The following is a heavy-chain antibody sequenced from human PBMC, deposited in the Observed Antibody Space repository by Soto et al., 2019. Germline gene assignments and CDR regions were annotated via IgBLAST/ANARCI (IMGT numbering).Heavy chain of an antibody. CDR1: GESFSGYW. D-gene: IGHD3-10*01. V-gene: IGHV4-34*01. Sequence: SETLSLTCAVYGESFSGYWWTWIRQPPGRGLECIGEINHSGGTIYNPSLKSRVTISVDTSKNQFSLNLTSVTAADTAIYYCARGGPGKGKFYYGMDVWGQGTTVTVSS. CDR2: INHSGGT. J-gene: IGHJ6*02. CDR3: ARGGPGKGKFYYGMDV.